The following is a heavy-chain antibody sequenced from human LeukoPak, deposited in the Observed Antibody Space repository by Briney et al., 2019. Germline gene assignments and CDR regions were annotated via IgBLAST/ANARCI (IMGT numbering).Heavy chain of an antibody. V-gene: IGHV3-53*01. CDR3: ARDPPLYGSGSYDY. J-gene: IGHJ4*02. CDR2: IYSGGST. CDR1: GFTVSSNY. D-gene: IGHD3-10*01. Sequence: GGSLRLSCAASGFTVSSNYMSWVRQAPGKGLEWVSVIYSGGSTYYADSVKGRFTISRDNSKNTLYLQMNSLRAEDTAVYYCARDPPLYGSGSYDYWGQGTLVTVSS.